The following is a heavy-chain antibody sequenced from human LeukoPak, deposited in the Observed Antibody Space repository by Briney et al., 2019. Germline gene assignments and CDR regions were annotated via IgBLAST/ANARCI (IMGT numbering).Heavy chain of an antibody. CDR2: IIPILGIA. CDR3: ARDEDIVVVVPSIDY. CDR1: GGTFSSYA. D-gene: IGHD2-15*01. Sequence: SVKVSCKASGGTFSSYAISWVRQAPGQGLEWMGRIIPILGIANYAQKFQGRVTITADKSTSTAYMELSSLRSEDTAVYYCARDEDIVVVVPSIDYWGQGTLVTVSS. V-gene: IGHV1-69*04. J-gene: IGHJ4*02.